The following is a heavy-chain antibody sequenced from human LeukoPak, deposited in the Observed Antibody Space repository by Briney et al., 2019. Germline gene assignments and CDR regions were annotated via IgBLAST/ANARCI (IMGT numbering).Heavy chain of an antibody. J-gene: IGHJ4*02. D-gene: IGHD2-8*02. CDR1: GDSIRSYY. Sequence: SETLSLTCTVSGDSIRSYYWSWIRQPPGKGLEWIGYIYYSGSTNYNPSLKSRVTISVDTSKNQSSLKQRSVTGADTTVYYCARTGEWDYFDYWGQGTLVTVSS. V-gene: IGHV4-59*01. CDR3: ARTGEWDYFDY. CDR2: IYYSGST.